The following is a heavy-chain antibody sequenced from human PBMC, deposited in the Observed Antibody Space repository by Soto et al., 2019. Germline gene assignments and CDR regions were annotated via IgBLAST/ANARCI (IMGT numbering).Heavy chain of an antibody. CDR3: ARGTPAVTVTTLRYVFDY. Sequence: SETLSLTWAGYGGSFSGYYWGWIRQPPGKGLEWIGEINHSGSTNYNPSLKSRVTISVDTSKNQFSLKLSSVTAADTAVYYCARGTPAVTVTTLRYVFDYWGQGTLVTVSS. D-gene: IGHD4-17*01. J-gene: IGHJ4*02. CDR1: GGSFSGYY. V-gene: IGHV4-34*01. CDR2: INHSGST.